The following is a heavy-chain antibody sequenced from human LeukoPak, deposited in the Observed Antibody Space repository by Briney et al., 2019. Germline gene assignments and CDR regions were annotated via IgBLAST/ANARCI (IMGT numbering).Heavy chain of an antibody. Sequence: GGSLRLSCAASGFTFSSYGLHWVRQAPGKGLEWVAVIWYDGSNKYYAASVKGRLTISRDNSKNTLYLQMNSLRAEDTAVYYCASGSRAFYYYAMDVWGQGTTVTVSS. D-gene: IGHD3-10*01. V-gene: IGHV3-33*01. CDR2: IWYDGSNK. CDR1: GFTFSSYG. CDR3: ASGSRAFYYYAMDV. J-gene: IGHJ6*02.